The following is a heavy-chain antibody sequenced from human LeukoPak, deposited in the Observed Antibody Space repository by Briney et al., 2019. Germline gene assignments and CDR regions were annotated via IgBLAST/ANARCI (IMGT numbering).Heavy chain of an antibody. V-gene: IGHV3-11*01. CDR2: ISRSGSTK. CDR3: ARVLRYCSGGNCYSGGLGYMDV. D-gene: IGHD2-15*01. CDR1: GFTFSDYN. Sequence: GGSLRLSCAASGFTFSDYNMRWIREAPGRGLEWVSSISRSGSTKYYADSVKGRLTISRDNAKNSLFLQMNSLRAEDTAVYYCARVLRYCSGGNCYSGGLGYMDVWGKGTTVTISS. J-gene: IGHJ6*03.